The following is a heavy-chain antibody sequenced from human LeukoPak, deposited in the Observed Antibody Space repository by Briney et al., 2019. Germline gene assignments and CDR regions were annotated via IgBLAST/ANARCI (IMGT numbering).Heavy chain of an antibody. Sequence: GGSLRLSCAASGFTFSSYAMHWVRQAPGKGLEWVAVISYDGSNKYYADSVKGRFTISRDNSKNTLYLQMNSLRAEDTAVYYCARDGYSGYVNFDYWGQGTLVTVSS. J-gene: IGHJ4*02. CDR1: GFTFSSYA. CDR2: ISYDGSNK. V-gene: IGHV3-30*04. D-gene: IGHD5-12*01. CDR3: ARDGYSGYVNFDY.